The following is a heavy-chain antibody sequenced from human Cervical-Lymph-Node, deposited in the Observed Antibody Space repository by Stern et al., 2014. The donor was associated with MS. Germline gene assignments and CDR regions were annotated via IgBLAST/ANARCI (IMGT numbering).Heavy chain of an antibody. CDR2: IDPSGGST. V-gene: IGHV1-46*01. D-gene: IGHD5-18*01. Sequence: VQLVESGAEVKKPGASVKVSCQASGYTFTSYYVHWVRQAPGEGLEWMGIIDPSGGSTSYAQKFQGRVTLTRDTSTSTVYMELNSLRSDDTAMYYCAREHTAMGFGYWGQGTLVTVSS. CDR3: AREHTAMGFGY. CDR1: GYTFTSYY. J-gene: IGHJ4*02.